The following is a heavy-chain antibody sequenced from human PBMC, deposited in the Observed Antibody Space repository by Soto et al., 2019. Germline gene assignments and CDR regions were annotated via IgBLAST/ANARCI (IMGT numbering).Heavy chain of an antibody. D-gene: IGHD2-21*02. V-gene: IGHV3-23*01. CDR3: ASLGVGDWANYYYYYGMDV. J-gene: IGHJ6*02. CDR2: VTANGGST. Sequence: EVQLLESGGGFVQPGGSLRLSCAATGFTFSVYAMTWVRQAPGKGLEWVSAVTANGGSTYSADSVKGRFTISRDNSKNTLFLQMNSLRAEDTAFYYCASLGVGDWANYYYYYGMDVWGQGTTVTVSS. CDR1: GFTFSVYA.